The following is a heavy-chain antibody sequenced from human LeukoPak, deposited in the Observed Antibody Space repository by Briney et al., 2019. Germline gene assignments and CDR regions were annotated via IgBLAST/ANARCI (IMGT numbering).Heavy chain of an antibody. J-gene: IGHJ4*02. CDR1: GFTFSSYW. Sequence: GGSLRLSCAASGFTFSSYWMSWVRQAPGKGLEWVANIKQDGSEKYYVDSVKGRFTISRDNAKNSLYLQMNSLRAEDTAVYYCARDRLQFWSGYSYYFDHWGQGTLVTVSS. D-gene: IGHD3-3*01. CDR3: ARDRLQFWSGYSYYFDH. V-gene: IGHV3-7*01. CDR2: IKQDGSEK.